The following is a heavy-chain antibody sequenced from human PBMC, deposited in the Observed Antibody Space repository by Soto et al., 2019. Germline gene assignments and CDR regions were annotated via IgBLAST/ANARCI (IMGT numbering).Heavy chain of an antibody. CDR3: ARADVVVTASPFDY. D-gene: IGHD2-21*02. V-gene: IGHV1-69*12. CDR2: IIPIFGTA. J-gene: IGHJ4*02. CDR1: GGTFSSYA. Sequence: QVQLVQSGAEVKKPGSSVKVSCMASGGTFSSYAISWVRQAPGQGLEWMGGIIPIFGTANYAQKFQGRVTITADESTSTAYMELSSLRSEDTAVYYCARADVVVTASPFDYWGQGTLVTVSS.